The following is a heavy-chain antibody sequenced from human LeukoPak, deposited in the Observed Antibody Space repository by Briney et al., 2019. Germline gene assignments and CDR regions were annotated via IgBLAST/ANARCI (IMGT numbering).Heavy chain of an antibody. D-gene: IGHD3-22*01. CDR1: GFTVSSNY. V-gene: IGHV3-66*01. CDR2: IYSGGST. Sequence: GGSLRLSCAASGFTVSSNYMSWVRQAPGKGLEWVSVIYSGGSTYYADSVKGRFTISRDNSKNTLYLQMNSLRAEDTAVYYCARDGYYYDSSFFDIWGQGTMVTVSS. J-gene: IGHJ3*02. CDR3: ARDGYYYDSSFFDI.